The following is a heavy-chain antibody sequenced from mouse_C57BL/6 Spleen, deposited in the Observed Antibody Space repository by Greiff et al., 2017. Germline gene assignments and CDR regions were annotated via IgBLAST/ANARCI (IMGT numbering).Heavy chain of an antibody. CDR2: LYPGDGGT. CDR3: ARHTVVARSWYFDV. CDR1: GYAFSSSW. J-gene: IGHJ1*03. Sequence: QVQLQQSGPELVKPGASVKISCKASGYAFSSSWMNWVKQRPGTGLEWIGRLYPGDGGTTYNGTFKGKATLTADQSSSTAYMQRSSLTSEDSAVYFCARHTVVARSWYFDVWGTGTTVTVSS. D-gene: IGHD1-1*01. V-gene: IGHV1-82*01.